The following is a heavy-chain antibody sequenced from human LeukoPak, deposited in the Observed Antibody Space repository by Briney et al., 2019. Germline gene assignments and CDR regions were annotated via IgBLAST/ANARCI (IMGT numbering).Heavy chain of an antibody. V-gene: IGHV3-30-3*01. D-gene: IGHD1-26*01. CDR1: GFTFSSYA. J-gene: IGHJ4*02. CDR3: ARDQGG. Sequence: PGRSLRLSCAASGFTFSSYAMHWVRKAPGKGLEWVAVISYDGSNKYYADSVKGRFTISRDNSKNTLYLQMNSLRAEDTAVYYCARDQGGWGQGTLVTVSS. CDR2: ISYDGSNK.